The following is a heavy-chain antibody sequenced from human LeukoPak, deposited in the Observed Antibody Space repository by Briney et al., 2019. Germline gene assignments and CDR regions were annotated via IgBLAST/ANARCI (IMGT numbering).Heavy chain of an antibody. CDR2: ISGSGGST. V-gene: IGHV3-23*01. J-gene: IGHJ4*02. Sequence: GGSLRLSCAASGFTFSSYAMSWVRQAPGKGLEWVSAISGSGGSTYYADSVKGRFTISRDNSKNTLYLQMNSQRAEDTAVYYCAKYEAVAGKNYFDYWGQGTLVTVSS. D-gene: IGHD6-19*01. CDR1: GFTFSSYA. CDR3: AKYEAVAGKNYFDY.